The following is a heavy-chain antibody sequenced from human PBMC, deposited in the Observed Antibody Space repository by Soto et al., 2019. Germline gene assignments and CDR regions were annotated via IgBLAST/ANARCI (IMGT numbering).Heavy chain of an antibody. Sequence: SEPLSLTCTVSGGSISSGGYYWSWIRQHPGKGLEWIGYIYYSGSTYYNPSLKSRVTISVDTSKNQFSLKLSSVTAADTAVYYCARAYGYSSSQTIDYWGQGTLVTVSS. V-gene: IGHV4-31*03. CDR2: IYYSGST. CDR1: GGSISSGGYY. J-gene: IGHJ4*02. CDR3: ARAYGYSSSQTIDY. D-gene: IGHD6-13*01.